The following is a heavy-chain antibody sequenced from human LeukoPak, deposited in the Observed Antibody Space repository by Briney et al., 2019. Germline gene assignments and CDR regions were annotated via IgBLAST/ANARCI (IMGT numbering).Heavy chain of an antibody. CDR2: IYYSGST. CDR1: GGSISSYY. J-gene: IGHJ5*02. V-gene: IGHV4-59*01. Sequence: SETLSITCTASGGSISSYYWSWIRQPPGKGLEWIGYIYYSGSTNYNPSLKSRVTISVDTSKNQFSLKLSSVTAADTAVYYCARSPFFNPENWFDPWGQGTLVTVSS. CDR3: ARSPFFNPENWFDP.